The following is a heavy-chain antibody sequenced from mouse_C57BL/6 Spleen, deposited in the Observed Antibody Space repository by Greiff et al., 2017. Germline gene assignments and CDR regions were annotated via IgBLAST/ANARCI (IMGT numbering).Heavy chain of an antibody. D-gene: IGHD1-1*01. CDR2: ISSGSSTI. V-gene: IGHV5-17*01. CDR3: ARALYYYGSSLYFDY. CDR1: GFTFSDYG. Sequence: EVKLMESGGGLVKPGGSLKLSCAASGFTFSDYGMHWVRQAPEKGLEWVAYISSGSSTIYYADTVKGRFTISRDNAKNTLFLQMTSLRSEDTAMYYCARALYYYGSSLYFDYWGQGTTLTVSS. J-gene: IGHJ2*01.